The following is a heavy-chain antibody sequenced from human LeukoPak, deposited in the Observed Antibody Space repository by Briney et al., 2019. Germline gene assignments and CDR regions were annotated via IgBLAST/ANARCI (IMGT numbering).Heavy chain of an antibody. V-gene: IGHV3-23*01. CDR2: ISGSGGST. Sequence: GGSLRLSCAASGFTFSSYAMSWVRQAPGKGLEWVSAISGSGGSTYYADSVKGRFTISRDNSKNTLYLQMNSLKTEDTAVYYCTRDSNHYGSGSYYPDYRGQGTLVTVSS. CDR3: TRDSNHYGSGSYYPDY. CDR1: GFTFSSYA. J-gene: IGHJ4*02. D-gene: IGHD3-10*01.